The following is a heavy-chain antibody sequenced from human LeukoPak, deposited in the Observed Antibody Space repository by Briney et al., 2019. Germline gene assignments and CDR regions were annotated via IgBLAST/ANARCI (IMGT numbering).Heavy chain of an antibody. D-gene: IGHD6-19*01. Sequence: SETLSLTCTVSGGSISSYYWSWIRQPPGKGLEWIGYIYYSGSTNYNPSPKSRVTISVDTSKNQFSLKLSSVTAADTAVYYCARHGHSSGWQIDYWGQGTLATVSS. CDR3: ARHGHSSGWQIDY. CDR1: GGSISSYY. V-gene: IGHV4-59*08. J-gene: IGHJ4*02. CDR2: IYYSGST.